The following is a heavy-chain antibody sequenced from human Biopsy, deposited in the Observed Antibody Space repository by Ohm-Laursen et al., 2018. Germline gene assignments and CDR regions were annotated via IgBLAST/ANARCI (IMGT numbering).Heavy chain of an antibody. CDR2: ITADEK. Sequence: SVKVSCKPSDYTFYSYGITWVRRAPGQGLEWMGWITADEKNSAPKFQGRVTMTTDMSTSTAYMELRGLKSDDTAVYYCARVFGGAYYSYAFDIWGQGTLVIVSS. CDR1: DYTFYSYG. CDR3: ARVFGGAYYSYAFDI. D-gene: IGHD1-26*01. V-gene: IGHV1-18*04. J-gene: IGHJ3*02.